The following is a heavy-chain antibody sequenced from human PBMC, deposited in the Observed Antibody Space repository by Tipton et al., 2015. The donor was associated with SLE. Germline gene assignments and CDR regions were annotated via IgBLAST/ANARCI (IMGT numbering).Heavy chain of an antibody. Sequence: TLSLTCTVSGVSISRHYWTWIRQPPGKGLEWIGDIFHSGGTNYNPSLKSRVTISVDTSKNQFSLNLSSVTAADTALYYCAGTSGSYMDYWGQGTLVTVSS. D-gene: IGHD3-10*01. CDR1: GVSISRHY. CDR3: AGTSGSYMDY. CDR2: IFHSGGT. J-gene: IGHJ4*02. V-gene: IGHV4-59*11.